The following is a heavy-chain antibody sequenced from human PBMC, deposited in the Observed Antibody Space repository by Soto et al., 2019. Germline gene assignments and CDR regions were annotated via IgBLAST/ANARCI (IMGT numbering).Heavy chain of an antibody. Sequence: EVQLVESGGGLVQPGGSLRLSCAASGFTVSSNYMRWVRQAPGRGLEWVSVTYPGGTTNYAESVKGRLTISRDNSKTTMDLQMNILRADDTAMYYCTREFRTSGSRDAVDIWGQGTVVTVSS. V-gene: IGHV3-66*01. CDR2: TYPGGTT. CDR1: GFTVSSNY. D-gene: IGHD1-26*01. CDR3: TREFRTSGSRDAVDI. J-gene: IGHJ3*02.